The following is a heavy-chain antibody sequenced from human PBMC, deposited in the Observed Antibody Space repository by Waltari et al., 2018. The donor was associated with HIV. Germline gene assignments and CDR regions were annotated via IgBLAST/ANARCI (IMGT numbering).Heavy chain of an antibody. CDR3: ASPVGAARAFFYNVDV. CDR1: GFMFSSYW. J-gene: IGHJ6*02. CDR2: MNRYASTT. D-gene: IGHD2-15*01. V-gene: IGHV3-74*01. Sequence: EVQLVESGGGLVQPGGSLRLSCAASGFMFSSYWMHWVRQVPGKWLECVSTMNRYASTTHYADSVNGRFTISRDNAKNILYLQMNSLGVEDTAIYYCASPVGAARAFFYNVDVWGQGTTVTVSS.